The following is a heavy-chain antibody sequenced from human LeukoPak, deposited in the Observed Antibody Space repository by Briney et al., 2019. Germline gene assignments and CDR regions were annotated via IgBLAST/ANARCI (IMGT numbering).Heavy chain of an antibody. J-gene: IGHJ4*02. CDR3: ARMAVAGSY. Sequence: NPSETLSLTCAVYGGSFSGYYWSWIRQPSGKGLEWIGEINHSGSTNYNPSLKSRVTISVDTSKNQFSLKLSSVTAADTAVYYCARMAVAGSYWGQGTLVTVSS. V-gene: IGHV4-34*01. CDR1: GGSFSGYY. D-gene: IGHD6-19*01. CDR2: INHSGST.